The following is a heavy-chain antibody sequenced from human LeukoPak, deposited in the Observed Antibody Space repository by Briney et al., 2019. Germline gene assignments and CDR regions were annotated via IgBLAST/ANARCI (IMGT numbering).Heavy chain of an antibody. V-gene: IGHV1-18*01. Sequence: GASVKVSCKASGYTFTSYGISWVRQAPGQGLEWMGWISAYNGNTNYAQKLQGRVTMTTDTSTSTAYMELRSLRSDDTAVYYCAREGDRDSSSWSNNWFDPWGQGTLVTVSS. D-gene: IGHD6-13*01. CDR1: GYTFTSYG. CDR3: AREGDRDSSSWSNNWFDP. J-gene: IGHJ5*02. CDR2: ISAYNGNT.